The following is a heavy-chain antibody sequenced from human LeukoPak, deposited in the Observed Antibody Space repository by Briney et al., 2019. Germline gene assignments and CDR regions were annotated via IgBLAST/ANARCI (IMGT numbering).Heavy chain of an antibody. J-gene: IGHJ4*02. V-gene: IGHV3-48*01. Sequence: TGGSLRLSCTAAGFTFSTYSMNWVRQAPGKGLEWVSHISPSSEIISYADSVKGRFTISRDNAKNSLYLQMNSQRAEDMAVYYCARDKDWAFDYWGQGTLVPVSS. CDR3: ARDKDWAFDY. CDR2: ISPSSEII. CDR1: GFTFSTYS. D-gene: IGHD3-9*01.